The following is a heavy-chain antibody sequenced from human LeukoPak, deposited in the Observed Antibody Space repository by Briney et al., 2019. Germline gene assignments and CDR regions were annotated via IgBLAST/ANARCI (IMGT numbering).Heavy chain of an antibody. CDR2: IWYDGSNK. D-gene: IGHD3-10*01. J-gene: IGHJ3*02. V-gene: IGHV3-33*01. CDR1: GFTFSSYG. Sequence: GRSLRLSCAASGFTFSSYGMHWVRQAPGKGLEWVAVIWYDGSNKYYADSVKGRFTISRDNSKNTLYLQMNSLRAEDTAVYYCARVLVWFGELFDAFDIWGQGTMVTVSS. CDR3: ARVLVWFGELFDAFDI.